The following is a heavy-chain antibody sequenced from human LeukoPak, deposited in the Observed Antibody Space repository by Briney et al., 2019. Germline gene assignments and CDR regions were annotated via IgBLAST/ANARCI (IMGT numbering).Heavy chain of an antibody. CDR1: RFTFSSYA. D-gene: IGHD4-23*01. CDR3: AKDNGGNSYDAFDI. V-gene: IGHV3-23*01. Sequence: GGSLRLSCAASRFTFSSYARSWVRQAPGKGLEWVSVISNSGGSTYYVDSVKGRFTISRDNSKNTVYLQMNSLRAEDTAVYYCAKDNGGNSYDAFDIWGQGTMVTGSS. CDR2: ISNSGGST. J-gene: IGHJ3*02.